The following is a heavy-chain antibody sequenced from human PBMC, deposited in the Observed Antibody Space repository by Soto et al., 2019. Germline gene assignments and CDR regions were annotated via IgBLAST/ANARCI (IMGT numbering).Heavy chain of an antibody. CDR1: GASISVHSYY. CDR2: SYYSGTT. V-gene: IGHV4-39*01. Sequence: SETLSLNCTVSGASISVHSYYWTWISQPPGKGLEWIGSSYYSGTTYFNPSLKSLATISVDTSKNQFSLRLTSVTAADTAIYYCTRRSNWNDNYFDPWGPGALVPVSS. CDR3: TRRSNWNDNYFDP. J-gene: IGHJ5*02. D-gene: IGHD1-20*01.